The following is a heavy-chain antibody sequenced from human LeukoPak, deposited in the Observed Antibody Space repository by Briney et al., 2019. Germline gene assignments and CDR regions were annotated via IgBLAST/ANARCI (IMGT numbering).Heavy chain of an antibody. CDR1: GFTFSVYA. Sequence: GRSLRLSCAASGFTFSVYAMHWVRQAPGKGLEWAAVISKDGSDKYYPGSVRGRFTISRDNSKNTIYLQMDSLRAEDTAIYYCARDYWWNYDYWGQGTLVTVSS. J-gene: IGHJ4*02. CDR3: ARDYWWNYDY. CDR2: ISKDGSDK. D-gene: IGHD1-7*01. V-gene: IGHV3-30-3*01.